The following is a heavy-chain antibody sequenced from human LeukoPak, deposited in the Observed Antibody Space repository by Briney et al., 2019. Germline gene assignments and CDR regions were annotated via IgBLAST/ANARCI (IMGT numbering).Heavy chain of an antibody. Sequence: PGGSLTLSCAASGCTFSSPGLHWVRQAPGKGLEWVVVIRYDGSNKYYADSVKGRFTICRDNSKNKLFLQMNSLRAEDTGVYQCAKDNHRSGWYENYFFDTWGQGNLVTVSS. D-gene: IGHD6-19*01. CDR3: AKDNHRSGWYENYFFDT. J-gene: IGHJ4*02. CDR2: IRYDGSNK. V-gene: IGHV3-30*02. CDR1: GCTFSSPG.